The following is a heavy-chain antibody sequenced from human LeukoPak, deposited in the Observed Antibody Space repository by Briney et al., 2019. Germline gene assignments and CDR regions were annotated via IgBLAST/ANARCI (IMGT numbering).Heavy chain of an antibody. CDR2: FNPENGNT. CDR1: GYSFVGYG. D-gene: IGHD4-17*01. CDR3: ARDDYGDLGGSNY. V-gene: IGHV1-18*01. Sequence: ASVKVSCKASGYSFVGYGITWVRQAPGQGLEWMGWFNPENGNTNYAQKVQGRVTMTADTSTSTSYMELRSLRSDDTAVYYCARDDYGDLGGSNYWGQGTLVTVSS. J-gene: IGHJ4*02.